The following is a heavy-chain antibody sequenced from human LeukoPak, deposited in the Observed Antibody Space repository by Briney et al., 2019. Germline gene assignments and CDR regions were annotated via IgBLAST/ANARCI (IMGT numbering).Heavy chain of an antibody. Sequence: GGSLRLSCAASGFTFSDYSMNWVRQAPGQGLEWVSSITSSSSSIYYADSVKGRFTISRDNAKSSLYLQMNSLRAEDTAVYYCARNSYNIGWFDPWGQGTLVTVSS. V-gene: IGHV3-21*04. CDR2: ITSSSSSI. CDR1: GFTFSDYS. J-gene: IGHJ5*02. CDR3: ARNSYNIGWFDP. D-gene: IGHD3-10*01.